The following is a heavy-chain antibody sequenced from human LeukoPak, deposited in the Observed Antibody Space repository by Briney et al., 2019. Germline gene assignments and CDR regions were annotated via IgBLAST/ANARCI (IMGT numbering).Heavy chain of an antibody. V-gene: IGHV4-34*01. CDR1: GGSFSGYY. CDR3: RIKGASFDY. Sequence: MTSETLSLTCAVYGGSFSGYYWSWLRQPPGKGLGWIGEINHSGSTNYNPPLKSRVTISVDTSKNQFSLKLSSVTAADTAVYYCRIKGASFDYWGQGTLVTVSS. CDR2: INHSGST. D-gene: IGHD4/OR15-4a*01. J-gene: IGHJ4*02.